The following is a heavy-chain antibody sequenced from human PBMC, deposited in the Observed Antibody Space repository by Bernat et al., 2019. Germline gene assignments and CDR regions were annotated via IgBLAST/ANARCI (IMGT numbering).Heavy chain of an antibody. CDR3: ARILWSGYVYFEH. V-gene: IGHV3-23*01. J-gene: IGHJ4*02. CDR1: GFTFRSNA. D-gene: IGHD3-3*01. Sequence: EVQLLESGGGLVQPGGSLRLSCAASGFTFRSNAMSWVRQAPGKGLECVSYISSSGGTTEYADSVKGRFTVSRDNSKNTLYVQMNSLRAEDTAVYYCARILWSGYVYFEHWGQGILVTVSS. CDR2: ISSSGGTT.